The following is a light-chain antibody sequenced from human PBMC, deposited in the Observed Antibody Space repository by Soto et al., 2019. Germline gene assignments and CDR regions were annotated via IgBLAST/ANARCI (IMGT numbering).Light chain of an antibody. Sequence: IVLTQSPATLSLSPGETATLSCGASQSVSSSYVAWNQLKPGLAPRLLIHDTSSRAIGIPDRLSGSKSGTNFTLTIRRMEPEDVGMYYCQQYGSSPITFGQGTRLDMK. V-gene: IGKV3D-20*01. CDR2: DTS. J-gene: IGKJ5*01. CDR1: QSVSSSY. CDR3: QQYGSSPIT.